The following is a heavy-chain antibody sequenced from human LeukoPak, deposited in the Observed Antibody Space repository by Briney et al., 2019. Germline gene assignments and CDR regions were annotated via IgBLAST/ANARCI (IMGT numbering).Heavy chain of an antibody. CDR2: TYYSGST. CDR3: ARWVAIGGMNV. V-gene: IGHV4-31*03. J-gene: IGHJ6*02. CDR1: GGSISSGGYY. D-gene: IGHD2-15*01. Sequence: PSETLSLTCTVSGGSISSGGYYWSWIRQHPGEGLEWIGYTYYSGSTYYHPSLKSRVTISVGTSKNQFSLKLSSVTAADTAVYYCARWVAIGGMNVWGQGTTVTVSS.